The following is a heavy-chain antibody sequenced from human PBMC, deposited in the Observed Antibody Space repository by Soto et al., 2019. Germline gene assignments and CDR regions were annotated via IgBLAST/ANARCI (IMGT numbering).Heavy chain of an antibody. CDR3: PAFCSAGGCPPGPWN. D-gene: IGHD2-15*01. CDR1: GYSFTTYY. Sequence: QVVQSGAEVRKPGASVKVSCKASGYSFTTYYIHWFRQAPGQGLEWMAIINPNGGRTNSAQKFQGRVTVTRNMSASTVYMELSILRSDDTAVYYCPAFCSAGGCPPGPWNWGRGTMVTVSS. J-gene: IGHJ3*01. V-gene: IGHV1-46*03. CDR2: INPNGGRT.